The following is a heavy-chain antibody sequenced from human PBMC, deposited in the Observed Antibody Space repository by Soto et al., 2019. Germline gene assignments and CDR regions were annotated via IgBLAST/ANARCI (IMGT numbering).Heavy chain of an antibody. CDR2: ISYDGSKN. J-gene: IGHJ4*02. CDR1: GFPFSSSG. Sequence: QVQLVESGGGVVQPGRSLRLSCAASGFPFSSSGMHWVRQAPGKGLDWVALISYDGSKNYYEDYGKGRFTISRDNSKQTLYLQMSSLRAEDTAVYYCAGGQYHFDYCGQGTLVSVSS. D-gene: IGHD2-2*01. CDR3: AGGQYHFDY. V-gene: IGHV3-30*03.